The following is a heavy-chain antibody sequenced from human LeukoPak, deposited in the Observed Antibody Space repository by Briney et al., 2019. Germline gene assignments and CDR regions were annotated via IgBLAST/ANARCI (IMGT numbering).Heavy chain of an antibody. V-gene: IGHV1-2*02. Sequence: GASVKVSCKASGYTFTGYYMHWVRQAPGQGLEWMGWINPNSGGTNYAQKFQGRVTMTRDTSISTADMELSRLRSDDTAVYYCARDRLGYYDYVWGSYRYSYYYYGMDVWGQGTTVTVSS. CDR1: GYTFTGYY. CDR2: INPNSGGT. J-gene: IGHJ6*02. CDR3: ARDRLGYYDYVWGSYRYSYYYYGMDV. D-gene: IGHD3-16*02.